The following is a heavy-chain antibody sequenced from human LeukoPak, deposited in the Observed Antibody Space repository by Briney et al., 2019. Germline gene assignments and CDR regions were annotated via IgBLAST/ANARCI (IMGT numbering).Heavy chain of an antibody. CDR1: GFTFSSFS. Sequence: GGSLRLSCAASGFTFSSFSMNWVRQAPGKGLEWVSYISSSSSTIYYADSVKGRFTISRDNSKNTLYLQMNSLRAEDTAVYYRARSRDGVEIFDYWGQGTLVTVSS. CDR3: ARSRDGVEIFDY. V-gene: IGHV3-48*01. J-gene: IGHJ4*02. CDR2: ISSSSSTI. D-gene: IGHD5-24*01.